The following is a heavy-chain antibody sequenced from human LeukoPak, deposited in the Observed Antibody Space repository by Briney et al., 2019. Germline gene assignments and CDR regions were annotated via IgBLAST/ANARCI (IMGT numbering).Heavy chain of an antibody. J-gene: IGHJ4*02. V-gene: IGHV4-4*07. Sequence: SETLSLTCNVSGGSISRFSWSWIRQPAGKGLVWIGRIYTSGTTNYNPSLKSRVSMSLDTSKSQFSLRLNSVTAADTAVYYCATEGAVPGIDHWGQGIQVTVSS. CDR2: IYTSGTT. CDR1: GGSISRFS. CDR3: ATEGAVPGIDH. D-gene: IGHD6-19*01.